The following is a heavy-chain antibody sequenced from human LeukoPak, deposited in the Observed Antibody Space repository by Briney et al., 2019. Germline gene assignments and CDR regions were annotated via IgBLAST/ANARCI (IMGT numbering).Heavy chain of an antibody. CDR3: ARVGPINPGLVHL. J-gene: IGHJ4*01. D-gene: IGHD1-14*01. CDR1: GFTFSSYG. V-gene: IGHV3-33*01. Sequence: GRSLRLSCAASGFTFSSYGMRWVRQAPGKGLEWMAIIWNDGSKEYYADSVKGRFTISRDNSQNTLYLEMSSLRVEDTAVYSCARVGPINPGLVHLWGQGTLVTVSS. CDR2: IWNDGSKE.